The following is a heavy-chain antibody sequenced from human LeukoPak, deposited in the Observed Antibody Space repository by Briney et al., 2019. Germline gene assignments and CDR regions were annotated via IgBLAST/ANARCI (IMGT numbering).Heavy chain of an antibody. J-gene: IGHJ4*02. D-gene: IGHD4-17*01. CDR1: GSTFSGSA. CDR2: IGSGAKSYAT. CDR3: TRVLRSIDYGDHEYYFDY. Sequence: GGSLRLSCAASGSTFSGSAMHWVRQAPGKGLEWVGQIGSGAKSYATAYAASVKGRFTISRDDSKNTAYLQMNSLQTEDTAVYYCTRVLRSIDYGDHEYYFDYWGQGTLVTVSS. V-gene: IGHV3-73*01.